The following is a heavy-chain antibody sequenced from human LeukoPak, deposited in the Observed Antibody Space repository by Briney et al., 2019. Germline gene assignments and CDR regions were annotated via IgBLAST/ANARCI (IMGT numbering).Heavy chain of an antibody. Sequence: SETLSLTCTVSGGSISGSSYYWGWIRQPPGKGLEWIGSIYYSGSTYYNPSLKSRVTISVDTSKNQFSLKLNSVTATDTAVYYCARGRSNYYGMDVWGQGTTVTVSS. CDR2: IYYSGST. J-gene: IGHJ6*02. CDR1: GGSISGSSYY. V-gene: IGHV4-39*02. D-gene: IGHD1-26*01. CDR3: ARGRSNYYGMDV.